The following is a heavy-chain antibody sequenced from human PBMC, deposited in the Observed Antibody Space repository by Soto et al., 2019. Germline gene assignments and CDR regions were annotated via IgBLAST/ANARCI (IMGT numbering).Heavy chain of an antibody. CDR3: SSSEHSAGQH. CDR2: ISSSSSYI. D-gene: IGHD6-13*01. V-gene: IGHV3-21*01. J-gene: IGHJ4*02. CDR1: GFTFSSYS. Sequence: GGSLGLSCAASGFTFSSYSMNWVRQAPGKGLEWVSYISSSSSYIYYADSVKGRFTISRDNAKNSLYLQMNSLRVEDTAVYYCSSSEHSAGQHWGPGTLVTVSS.